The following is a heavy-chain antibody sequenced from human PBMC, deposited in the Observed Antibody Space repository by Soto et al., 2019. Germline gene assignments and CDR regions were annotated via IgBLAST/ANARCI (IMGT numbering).Heavy chain of an antibody. V-gene: IGHV2-5*02. D-gene: IGHD3-16*01. CDR2: IYWDDDK. Sequence: QITLKESGPTLVKPTQTLTLTCTFSGFSLTTRGVGVGWIRQPPGKALECLALIYWDDDKRYSPSLQSRLSITKETSKNQVVLTMTNVDPVDTATYYCATIPNYYQYGWFHPWGQGTLVSVSS. J-gene: IGHJ5*02. CDR3: ATIPNYYQYGWFHP. CDR1: GFSLTTRGVG.